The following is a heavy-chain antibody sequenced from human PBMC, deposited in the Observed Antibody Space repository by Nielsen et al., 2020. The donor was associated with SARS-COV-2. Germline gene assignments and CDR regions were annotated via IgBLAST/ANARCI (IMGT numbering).Heavy chain of an antibody. CDR3: ARGGPGATEFDY. Sequence: SVKVSCKASGGTFSSYAISWVRQAPGQGLEWMGRIIPILGIANYAQKFQGRVTITADESTSTAYMELSSLRSEDTAVYYCARGGPGATEFDYWGQGTLVTVSS. CDR1: GGTFSSYA. J-gene: IGHJ4*02. CDR2: IIPILGIA. V-gene: IGHV1-69*04. D-gene: IGHD1-26*01.